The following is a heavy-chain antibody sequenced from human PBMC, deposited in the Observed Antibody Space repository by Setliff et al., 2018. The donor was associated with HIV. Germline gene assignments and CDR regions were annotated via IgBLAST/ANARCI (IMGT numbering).Heavy chain of an antibody. CDR3: ARHFSGWYDAFDI. CDR2: IYPDNSDT. J-gene: IGHJ3*02. CDR1: GYSFSSYW. V-gene: IGHV5-51*01. D-gene: IGHD6-19*01. Sequence: GESLKISCKASGYSFSSYWIGWVRQMPGKGLEWMAIIYPDNSDTRYSPSLQGQVTISADKSISTAYLQWSSLKASDTAMYYCARHFSGWYDAFDIWGQGTMVTVSS.